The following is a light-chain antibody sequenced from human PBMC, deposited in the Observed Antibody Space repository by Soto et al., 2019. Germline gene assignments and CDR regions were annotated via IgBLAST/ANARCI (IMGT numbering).Light chain of an antibody. CDR1: QSVSSN. CDR3: KKYNNWQLN. Sequence: EIVITDGPATLSMSPVERANLSLMASQSVSSNLAWYKQKPGQAPRLLIYGAYTRATGIQARFSGSGSGKEFTITIRSMQSEDFEIYYCKKYNNWQLNFGNGQRRAIK. J-gene: IGKJ5*01. V-gene: IGKV3-15*01. CDR2: GAY.